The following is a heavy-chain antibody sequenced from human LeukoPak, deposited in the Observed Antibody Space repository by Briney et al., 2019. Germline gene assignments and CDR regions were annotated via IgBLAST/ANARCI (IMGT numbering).Heavy chain of an antibody. D-gene: IGHD6-13*01. V-gene: IGHV4-61*05. CDR3: ARLTSSWYQDWYFDL. CDR2: IYTSGSP. Sequence: PSETLSLTCTVSGGSISSSSYYWGWIRQPPGKGLEWIGRIYTSGSPNYNPSLKSRVTMSVDTSKNQFSLKLSSVTAADTAVYYCARLTSSWYQDWYFDLWGRGTLVTVSS. CDR1: GGSISSSSYY. J-gene: IGHJ2*01.